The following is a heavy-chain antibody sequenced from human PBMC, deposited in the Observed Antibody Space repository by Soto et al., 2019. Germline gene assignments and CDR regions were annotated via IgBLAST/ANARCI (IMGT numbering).Heavy chain of an antibody. CDR2: ISGSGGST. J-gene: IGHJ4*02. CDR3: RGGPVTNVQGKIQEHAVIDNEQPESRGHGRILLCERLWGGAYDYVWGSYPFDY. D-gene: IGHD3-10*01. V-gene: IGHV3-23*01. CDR1: GFTFSSYA. Sequence: GGSLRLSCAASGFTFSSYAMSWVRQAPGKGLEWVSAISGSGGSTYYADSVKGRFTISRDNSKNTLYLQMNSLRAEDHDAPRVRGGPVTNVQGKIQEHAVIDNEQPESRGHGRILLCERLWGGAYDYVWGSYPFDYWGQGTLVTVSS.